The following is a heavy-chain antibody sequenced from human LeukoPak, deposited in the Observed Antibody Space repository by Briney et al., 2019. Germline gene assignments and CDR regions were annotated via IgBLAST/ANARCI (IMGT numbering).Heavy chain of an antibody. J-gene: IGHJ6*03. CDR1: GYSISSGYY. CDR3: ARGRLERVRAYYYYYMDV. CDR2: IYHSGST. Sequence: SETLSLTCTVSGYSISSGYYWGWIRQPPGKGLEWIGSIYHSGSTYYNPSLKSRVTISVDTSKNQFSLKLSSVTAADTAVYYCARGRLERVRAYYYYYMDVWGKGTTVTVSS. V-gene: IGHV4-38-2*02. D-gene: IGHD1-1*01.